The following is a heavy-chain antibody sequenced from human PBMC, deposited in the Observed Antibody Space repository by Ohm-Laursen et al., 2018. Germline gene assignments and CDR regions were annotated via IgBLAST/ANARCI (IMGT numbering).Heavy chain of an antibody. D-gene: IGHD4-17*01. CDR1: GGSFSGYY. V-gene: IGHV4-34*01. J-gene: IGHJ5*02. CDR2: INHSGST. Sequence: SDTLSLTCTVYGGSFSGYYWSWIRQPPGKGLEWIGEINHSGSTNYNPSLKSRVTISVDTSKNQFSLKLSSVTAADTAVYYCARGRGATVTTPWGQGTLVTVSS. CDR3: ARGRGATVTTP.